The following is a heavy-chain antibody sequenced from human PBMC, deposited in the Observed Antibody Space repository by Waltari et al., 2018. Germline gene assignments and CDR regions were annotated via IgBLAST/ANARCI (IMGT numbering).Heavy chain of an antibody. V-gene: IGHV1-2*02. CDR3: ARDPGPIVGAPDF. Sequence: QVQLVQSGTEVKKPGASVRVPCQASGYTFTDYHLHWVRQTPGQGFEWMGWINPKNGDTSYAQNFLGRVTMTRDTSINTAYMDLSGLRSDDAAVFYCARDPGPIVGAPDFWGQGTLVTVSS. CDR2: INPKNGDT. D-gene: IGHD1-26*01. J-gene: IGHJ4*02. CDR1: GYTFTDYH.